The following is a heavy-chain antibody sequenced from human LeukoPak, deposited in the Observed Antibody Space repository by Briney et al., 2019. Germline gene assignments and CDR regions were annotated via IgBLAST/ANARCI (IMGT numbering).Heavy chain of an antibody. CDR3: AKRTGTYQYYFDY. D-gene: IGHD1-26*01. Sequence: PGGSLRLSCAASGFTFSSYAMSWVRQAPGKGLEWVSSISGSAGSTYYADSVKGRFTISRANSRNTLYLQMNSLRAEDTAVYYCAKRTGTYQYYFDYWGQGTLAAVSS. J-gene: IGHJ4*02. V-gene: IGHV3-23*01. CDR1: GFTFSSYA. CDR2: ISGSAGST.